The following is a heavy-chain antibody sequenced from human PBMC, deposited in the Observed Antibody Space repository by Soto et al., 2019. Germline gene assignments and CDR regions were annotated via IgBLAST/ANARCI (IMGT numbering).Heavy chain of an antibody. V-gene: IGHV4-59*01. CDR1: GVSISSYY. J-gene: IGHJ5*02. Sequence: PSETLSLTCTVSGVSISSYYWSWIRQPPGKGLEWIGYIYYSGSTNYNPSLKSRVTISVDTSKNQFSLKLSSVTAADTAVYYCARLIGKEENWFDLWGQGTLVTVSS. CDR2: IYYSGST. CDR3: ARLIGKEENWFDL.